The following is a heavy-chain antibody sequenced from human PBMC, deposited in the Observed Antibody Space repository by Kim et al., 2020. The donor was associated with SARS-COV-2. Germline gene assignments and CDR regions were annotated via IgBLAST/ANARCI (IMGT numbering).Heavy chain of an antibody. D-gene: IGHD3-22*01. CDR2: MNPNSGNT. CDR1: GYTFTSYD. J-gene: IGHJ3*02. V-gene: IGHV1-8*01. CDR3: SVTMIVVAHEPNDAFDI. Sequence: ASVKVSCKASGYTFTSYDINWVRQATGQGLEWMGWMNPNSGNTGYAQKFQGRVTMTRNTSISTAYMELSSLRSEDTAVYYCSVTMIVVAHEPNDAFDIWGQGTMVTVSS.